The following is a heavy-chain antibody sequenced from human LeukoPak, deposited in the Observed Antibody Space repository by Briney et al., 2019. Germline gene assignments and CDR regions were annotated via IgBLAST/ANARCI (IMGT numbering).Heavy chain of an antibody. J-gene: IGHJ4*02. V-gene: IGHV3-9*01. CDR2: ISWNSGSI. CDR3: AKDMGSSWYEDFFDY. Sequence: GGSLRLSCAASGFTFDDYAMPWVRQAPGKGLEWVSGISWNSGSIGYADSVKGRFTISRDNAKNSLYLQMNSLRAEDTALYYCAKDMGSSWYEDFFDYWGQGTLVTVSS. D-gene: IGHD6-13*01. CDR1: GFTFDDYA.